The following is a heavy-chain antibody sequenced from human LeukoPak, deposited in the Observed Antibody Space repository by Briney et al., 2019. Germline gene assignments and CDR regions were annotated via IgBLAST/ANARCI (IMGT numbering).Heavy chain of an antibody. CDR1: GFTFSSYA. J-gene: IGHJ4*02. CDR3: AKRRVGSSSAFVFDY. D-gene: IGHD6-6*01. CDR2: ISGSGGST. Sequence: GGSLRLSCAASGFTFSSYAMSWVRKAPGKGLEWVSAISGSGGSTYYADSVKGRFTISRDNSKNTLYLQMNSLRAEDTAVYYCAKRRVGSSSAFVFDYWGQGTLVTVSS. V-gene: IGHV3-23*01.